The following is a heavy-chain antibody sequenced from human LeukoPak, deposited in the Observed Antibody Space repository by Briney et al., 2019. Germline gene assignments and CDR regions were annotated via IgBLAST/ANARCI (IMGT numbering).Heavy chain of an antibody. CDR2: IYYSGST. D-gene: IGHD3-22*01. Sequence: SETLSLTCTVSGGSISSGDYYWSWIRQPPGKGLEWIGYIYYSGSTYYNPSLKSRVTISVDTSKNQFSLKPSSVTAADTAVYYCARVLRYYDSSGYYWRYYFDYWGQGTLVTVSS. J-gene: IGHJ4*02. CDR3: ARVLRYYDSSGYYWRYYFDY. CDR1: GGSISSGDYY. V-gene: IGHV4-30-4*01.